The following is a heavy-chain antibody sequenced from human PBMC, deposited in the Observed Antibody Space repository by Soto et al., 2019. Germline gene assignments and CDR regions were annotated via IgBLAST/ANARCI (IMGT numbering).Heavy chain of an antibody. CDR2: IHDRGST. CDR3: ARDKSKDYDYYAGDAFDF. Sequence: SETLSLTCTVSGGSISYENYYWSWIRQPPGKGLEWIGYIHDRGSTHYSPSLKSRVTISADTSKNQFSLKLTSVTAADTAVYFCARDKSKDYDYYAGDAFDFWPHGTTVIV. D-gene: IGHD5-12*01. CDR1: GGSISYENYY. J-gene: IGHJ3*01. V-gene: IGHV4-30-4*01.